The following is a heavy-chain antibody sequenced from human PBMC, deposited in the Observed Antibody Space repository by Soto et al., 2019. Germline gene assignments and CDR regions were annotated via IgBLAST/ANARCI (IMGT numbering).Heavy chain of an antibody. J-gene: IGHJ6*02. Sequence: SETLSLTCTVSGGSISSSSYYWGWIRQPPGKGLEWIGSIYYSGSTYYNPSLKSRVTISVDTSKNQFSLKLSSVTAADTAVYYCARRYGDYYYYGMDVWGQGTTVTVSS. CDR2: IYYSGST. CDR1: GGSISSSSYY. D-gene: IGHD4-17*01. CDR3: ARRYGDYYYYGMDV. V-gene: IGHV4-39*01.